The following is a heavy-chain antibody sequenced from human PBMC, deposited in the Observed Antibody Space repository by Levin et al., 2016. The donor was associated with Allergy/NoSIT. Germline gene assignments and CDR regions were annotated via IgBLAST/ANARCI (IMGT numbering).Heavy chain of an antibody. V-gene: IGHV2-5*08. J-gene: IGHJ4*02. CDR2: IYWDDEK. CDR3: AHRHSSQSPYSNLFQY. CDR1: GFSLSTSGMC. D-gene: IGHD2-21*01. Sequence: SGPTLVKPTQTLTLTCTFSGFSLSTSGMCVTWIRQPPGKALEWLALIYWDDEKIYRPALKNRLTITKDTSKNQVVLTMTNVDPVDTGTYYCAHRHSSQSPYSNLFQYWGQGTLVTVSS.